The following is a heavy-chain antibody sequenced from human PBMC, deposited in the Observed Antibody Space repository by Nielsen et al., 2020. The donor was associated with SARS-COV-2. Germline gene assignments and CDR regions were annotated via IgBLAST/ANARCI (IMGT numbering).Heavy chain of an antibody. J-gene: IGHJ4*02. CDR3: ARHEGGREFDY. V-gene: IGHV4-34*01. CDR2: VTHSGSA. Sequence: SETLSLTCAVYGGSFTGYYWSWVRQTPGKGLEWIGEVTHSGSASYKPSLKSRVTISVDTSKNQFSLKLNAVTAADTAVYYCARHEGGREFDYWGQGTQVTVSS. CDR1: GGSFTGYY. D-gene: IGHD1-26*01.